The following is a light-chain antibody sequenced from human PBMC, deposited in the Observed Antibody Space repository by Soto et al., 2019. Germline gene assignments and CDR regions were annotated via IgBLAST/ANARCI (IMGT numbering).Light chain of an antibody. CDR3: SSYTSSSTHWV. Sequence: QSALTQPASVSGSPGQSITISCTGTSSDVGGYNYVSWYQQHPGKAPKLMIYEVSNRPSAVSNRFSGSKSGNTASLTISGLQAEDEADYYCSSYTSSSTHWVFGGGTKVTVL. CDR1: SSDVGGYNY. V-gene: IGLV2-14*01. J-gene: IGLJ3*02. CDR2: EVS.